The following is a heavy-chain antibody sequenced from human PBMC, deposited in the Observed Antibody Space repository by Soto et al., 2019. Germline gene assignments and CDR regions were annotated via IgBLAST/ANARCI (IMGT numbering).Heavy chain of an antibody. D-gene: IGHD3-3*01. CDR2: IKQDGSEK. J-gene: IGHJ4*02. Sequence: GGSLRLSCAASGFTFSSYWMSWVRQAPGKGLEWVANIKQDGSEKYYVDSVKGRFTISRDNAKNSLYLQMNSLRAEDTAVYYCARGVTSRPGFLEWLLYDYWGQGTLVTVSS. CDR1: GFTFSSYW. CDR3: ARGVTSRPGFLEWLLYDY. V-gene: IGHV3-7*01.